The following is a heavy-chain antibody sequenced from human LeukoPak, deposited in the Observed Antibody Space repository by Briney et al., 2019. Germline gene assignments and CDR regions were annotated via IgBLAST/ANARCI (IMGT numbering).Heavy chain of an antibody. Sequence: SETLSLTCAVYGGSSSGYYWSWIRQPPGKGLEWIGEINHSEITNYTPSLKSRVTISTDTSKNQFSLKLSSVTAADTAVYYCARGFSSTYDAIDIWGHGTKVTVSS. CDR1: GGSSSGYY. J-gene: IGHJ3*02. CDR2: INHSEIT. D-gene: IGHD6-13*01. CDR3: ARGFSSTYDAIDI. V-gene: IGHV4-34*01.